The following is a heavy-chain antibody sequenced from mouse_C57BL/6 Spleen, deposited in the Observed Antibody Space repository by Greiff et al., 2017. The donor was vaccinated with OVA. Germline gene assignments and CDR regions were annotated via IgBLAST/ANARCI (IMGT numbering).Heavy chain of an antibody. CDR2: IDPEDGET. Sequence: EVQLQGSGAELVKPGASVKLSCTASGFNIKDYYMHWVKQRTEQGLEWIGRIDPEDGETKYAPKFQGKATITADTSSNTAYLQLSSLTSEDTAVYYCARLPLTGQYYFDYWGQGTTLTVSS. D-gene: IGHD4-1*01. J-gene: IGHJ2*01. CDR3: ARLPLTGQYYFDY. CDR1: GFNIKDYY. V-gene: IGHV14-2*01.